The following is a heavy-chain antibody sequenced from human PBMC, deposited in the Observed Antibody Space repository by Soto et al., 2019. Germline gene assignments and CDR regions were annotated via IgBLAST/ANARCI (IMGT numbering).Heavy chain of an antibody. J-gene: IGHJ4*02. V-gene: IGHV4-59*08. Sequence: PSETLSLTCTVSGGSLRGYSWSWIRQSPGKGLEWIGYVYSGGGTNYSPSFMGRVTISVDRSNNQFSLKLTSVTAADTAVYYCARHFSVDHFDYWGQGALVTFSS. CDR2: VYSGGGT. CDR3: ARHFSVDHFDY. D-gene: IGHD3-9*01. CDR1: GGSLRGYS.